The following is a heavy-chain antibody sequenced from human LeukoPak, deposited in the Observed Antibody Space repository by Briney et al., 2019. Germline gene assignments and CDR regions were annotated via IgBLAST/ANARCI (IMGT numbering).Heavy chain of an antibody. J-gene: IGHJ3*02. CDR1: GFTFDDYG. CDR2: INWNGGST. Sequence: GGSLRLSCAASGFTFDDYGMSWVRQAPGKGLEWVSGINWNGGSTGYADSVKGRFTISRDNAKNSLYLQMNSLRAEDTALYHCARDLRGGNFGDAFDIWGQGTMVTVSS. CDR3: ARDLRGGNFGDAFDI. V-gene: IGHV3-20*01. D-gene: IGHD4-23*01.